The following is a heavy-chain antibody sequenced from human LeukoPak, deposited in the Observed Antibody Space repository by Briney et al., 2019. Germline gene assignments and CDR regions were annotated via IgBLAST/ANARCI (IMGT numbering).Heavy chain of an antibody. D-gene: IGHD3-10*01. CDR1: GYTFTSYD. J-gene: IGHJ4*02. CDR3: ARGLMVRGVIISGY. V-gene: IGHV1-8*01. CDR2: MNPNSGNT. Sequence: GASVKVSCKASGYTFTSYDINWVRQATGQGLEWMGWMNPNSGNTGYAQKFQGRVTMTRSTSISTAYMELSSLRSEDTAVYYCARGLMVRGVIISGYWGQGTLVTVSS.